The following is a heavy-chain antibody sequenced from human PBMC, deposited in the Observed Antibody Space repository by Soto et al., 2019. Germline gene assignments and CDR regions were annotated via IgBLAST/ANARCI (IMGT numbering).Heavy chain of an antibody. CDR3: ARETVVVTAPGPFDY. J-gene: IGHJ4*02. V-gene: IGHV1-18*04. CDR1: GYTFTSYG. CDR2: ISAYNGNT. Sequence: VASVNVSCKASGYTFTSYGISWVRQAPGQGLEWMGWISAYNGNTNYAQKLQGRVTMTTDTSTSTAYMELRSLRSDDTAVYYCARETVVVTAPGPFDYWGQGTLVTVSS. D-gene: IGHD2-21*02.